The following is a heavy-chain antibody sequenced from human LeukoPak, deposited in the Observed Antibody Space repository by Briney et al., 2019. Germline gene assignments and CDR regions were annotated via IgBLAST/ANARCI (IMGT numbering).Heavy chain of an antibody. V-gene: IGHV3-23*01. CDR2: ISGSADNT. Sequence: GGSLRLSCAASGFTFSSYAMNWVRQAPGKGLEWVSGISGSADNTYYADSVRGRFTISRDNSKNTLYLQMNSLRAEDTAVYYCARALNYYDNSGLIYWGQGTLVTVSS. CDR3: ARALNYYDNSGLIY. CDR1: GFTFSSYA. J-gene: IGHJ4*02. D-gene: IGHD3-22*01.